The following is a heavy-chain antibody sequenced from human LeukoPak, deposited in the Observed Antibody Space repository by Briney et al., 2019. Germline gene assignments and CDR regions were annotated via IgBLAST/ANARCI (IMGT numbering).Heavy chain of an antibody. CDR3: AKDPSSGWLSHFDF. D-gene: IGHD6-19*01. V-gene: IGHV3-23*01. J-gene: IGHJ4*02. CDR1: GFTFSNYG. Sequence: GGSLRLSCAASGFTFSNYGMRWVRQAPGKGLEWVSAISGSGGITHYADSVKGRFTISRDNSNNTVHLQMNSLRADDTAVYYCAKDPSSGWLSHFDFWGQGTLVTVSS. CDR2: ISGSGGIT.